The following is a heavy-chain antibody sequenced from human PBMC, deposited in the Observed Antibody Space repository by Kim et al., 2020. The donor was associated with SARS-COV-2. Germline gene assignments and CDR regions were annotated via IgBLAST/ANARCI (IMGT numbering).Heavy chain of an antibody. Sequence: SETLSLTCTVSGGSISSSSYYWGWIRQPPGKGLEWIGSIYYSGSTYYNPSLKSRVTISVDTSKNQFSLKLSSVTAADTAVYYCARDRRPSYGDYSSGVDYWGQGTLVTVSS. V-gene: IGHV4-39*07. CDR2: IYYSGST. CDR1: GGSISSSSYY. J-gene: IGHJ4*02. CDR3: ARDRRPSYGDYSSGVDY. D-gene: IGHD4-17*01.